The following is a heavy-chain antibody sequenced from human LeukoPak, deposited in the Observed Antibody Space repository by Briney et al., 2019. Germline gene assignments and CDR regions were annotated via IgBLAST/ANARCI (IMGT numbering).Heavy chain of an antibody. J-gene: IGHJ4*02. Sequence: GGSLRLSCAASGFTFSTYWMSWVRLAPGKGLEWVANIKQDGGARYYVDSVKGRFTISRDNAKNSLYLQMNSLRAEDTAVYYCARDVNRDFDYCGQGTLVIVSS. CDR2: IKQDGGAR. V-gene: IGHV3-7*01. D-gene: IGHD2/OR15-2a*01. CDR1: GFTFSTYW. CDR3: ARDVNRDFDY.